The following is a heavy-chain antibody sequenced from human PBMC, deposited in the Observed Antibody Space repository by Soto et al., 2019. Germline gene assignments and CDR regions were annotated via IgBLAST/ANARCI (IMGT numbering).Heavy chain of an antibody. V-gene: IGHV1-3*01. CDR1: GYTFTNYA. Sequence: ASVKVSCKASGYTFTNYAMHWVRQAHGQRLEWMGWINAGNGNTKYSQNFQGRATITRDTSASTAYMELSSLRSEDTAVYYCASVPPLRILKFYYYYYMDIWGKGTTVSVSS. D-gene: IGHD2-15*01. CDR2: INAGNGNT. J-gene: IGHJ6*03. CDR3: ASVPPLRILKFYYYYYMDI.